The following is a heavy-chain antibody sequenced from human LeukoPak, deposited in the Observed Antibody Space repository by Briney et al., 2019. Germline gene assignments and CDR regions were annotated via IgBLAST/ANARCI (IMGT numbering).Heavy chain of an antibody. Sequence: PSETLSLTCAVSSGSISSSNWWSWVRQPPGKGLEWIGEIYHSESTNYNPSLKSRVTISVDKSKNQFSLKLSSVTAADTAVYYCAGDEYYYDSSGYYRARAPPFQHWGQGTLVTVSS. V-gene: IGHV4-4*02. CDR1: SGSISSSNW. CDR2: IYHSEST. CDR3: AGDEYYYDSSGYYRARAPPFQH. J-gene: IGHJ1*01. D-gene: IGHD3-22*01.